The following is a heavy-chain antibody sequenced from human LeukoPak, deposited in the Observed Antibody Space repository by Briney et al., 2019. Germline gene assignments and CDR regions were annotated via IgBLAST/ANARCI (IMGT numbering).Heavy chain of an antibody. D-gene: IGHD5-18*01. J-gene: IGHJ4*02. CDR3: ARSIQLWYFDY. CDR1: GFTFSSYA. V-gene: IGHV3-30*04. Sequence: GGSLRLSCAASGFTFSSYAMHWVRQAPGKGLEWVAVISYDGSNKYYADSVKGRFTISRDNSKNTLYLQMNSLRAEDTAVYCCARSIQLWYFDYWGQGTLVTVSS. CDR2: ISYDGSNK.